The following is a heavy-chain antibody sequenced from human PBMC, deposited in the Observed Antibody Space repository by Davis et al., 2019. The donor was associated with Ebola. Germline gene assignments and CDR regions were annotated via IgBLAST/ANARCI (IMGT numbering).Heavy chain of an antibody. D-gene: IGHD4-17*01. Sequence: SVKVSCKASGSTFSSSIVQWVRHARGQRPEWIGWIVVGSGNTDYAEKFQERVTITRDMSTGTVYMDLSSLRSEDTAFYYCAADSLSTDTPFDYWGQGTLVTVSS. CDR1: GSTFSSSI. CDR2: IVVGSGNT. J-gene: IGHJ4*02. CDR3: AADSLSTDTPFDY. V-gene: IGHV1-58*01.